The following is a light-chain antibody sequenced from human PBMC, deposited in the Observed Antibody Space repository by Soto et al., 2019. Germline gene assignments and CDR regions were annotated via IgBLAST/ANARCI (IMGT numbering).Light chain of an antibody. J-gene: IGLJ1*01. CDR1: SSNIGSNY. V-gene: IGLV1-47*02. CDR2: SNN. CDR3: AAWDDSLSGYV. Sequence: QSVLTQSPSASGTPGQRVTISCSGSSSNIGSNYVYWYQQLPGTAPKLLIYSNNQRPSGVPDRFSGSKSGTSASLAISGLRSEYEADYYCAAWDDSLSGYVFGNGTNVTVL.